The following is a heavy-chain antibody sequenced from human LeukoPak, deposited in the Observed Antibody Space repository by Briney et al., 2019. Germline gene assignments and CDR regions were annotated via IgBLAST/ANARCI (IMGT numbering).Heavy chain of an antibody. D-gene: IGHD5-12*01. J-gene: IGHJ4*02. Sequence: PSETLSLTCTVSGGSISSGDYYWSWLRQAPGKGLEWIGFIYQSETYYYNPSLKTRLTISGDTSKNQFSLRLSSVTAADTAVYYCARERRGGGYSGHCDSWGQGTLVTVSS. CDR3: ARERRGGGYSGHCDS. V-gene: IGHV4-30-4*01. CDR1: GGSISSGDYY. CDR2: IYQSETY.